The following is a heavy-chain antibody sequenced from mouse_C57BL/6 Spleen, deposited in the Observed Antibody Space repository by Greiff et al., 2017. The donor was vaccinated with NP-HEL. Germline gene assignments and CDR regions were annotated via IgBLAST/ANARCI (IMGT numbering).Heavy chain of an antibody. J-gene: IGHJ2*01. Sequence: VQLQQSVAELVRPGASVKLSCTASGFNIKNTYMHWVKQRPEQGLEWIGRIDPANGNTKYAPKFQGKATITADTSSNTAYLQLSSLTSEDTAIYYCGITTVVAPYAMDYWGQGTTLTVSS. CDR1: GFNIKNTY. D-gene: IGHD1-1*01. CDR2: IDPANGNT. V-gene: IGHV14-3*01. CDR3: GITTVVAPYAMDY.